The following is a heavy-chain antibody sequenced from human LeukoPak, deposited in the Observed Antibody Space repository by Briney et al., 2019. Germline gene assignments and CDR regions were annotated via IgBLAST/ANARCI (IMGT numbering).Heavy chain of an antibody. D-gene: IGHD5-18*01. Sequence: SVKVSCKASGGTFSGYAISWVRQAPGQGLEWMGGIIPIFGTANYAQKFQGRVTITADESTSTAYMELSSLRSEDTAVYYCARCPYSYGLFEWFDPWGQGTLVTVSS. J-gene: IGHJ5*02. V-gene: IGHV1-69*01. CDR2: IIPIFGTA. CDR1: GGTFSGYA. CDR3: ARCPYSYGLFEWFDP.